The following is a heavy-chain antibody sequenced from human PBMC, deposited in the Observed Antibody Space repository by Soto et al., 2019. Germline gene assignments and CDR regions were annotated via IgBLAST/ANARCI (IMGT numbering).Heavy chain of an antibody. V-gene: IGHV3-33*01. CDR3: ARDAGGQSGNFIFDS. CDR2: MWYHGRDK. J-gene: IGHJ4*02. D-gene: IGHD1-26*01. Sequence: PGESLKISCAASGFSFSDYVMHWVRQSPGEGLEWVAVMWYHGRDKFYAESVKGRFTITRDNSKNTLYLQMSSLRAEDTAVYYCARDAGGQSGNFIFDSWGQGALVTVSS. CDR1: GFSFSDYV.